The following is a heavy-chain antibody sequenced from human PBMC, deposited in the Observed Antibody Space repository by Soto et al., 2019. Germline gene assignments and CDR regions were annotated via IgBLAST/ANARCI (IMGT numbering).Heavy chain of an antibody. CDR2: LWFDGSNE. CDR3: AKVLYGSESFDTEETPYGMDV. CDR1: GFPFSRYD. D-gene: IGHD3-10*01. V-gene: IGHV3-33*06. J-gene: IGHJ6*02. Sequence: HPGGSLRLSCAASGFPFSRYDMHWVRQAPGKGLEWVAVLWFDGSNEYYADSVQGRFTISRDNSKNTLYLQMDSLRAEDTAVYYCAKVLYGSESFDTEETPYGMDVWGQGTTVTVSS.